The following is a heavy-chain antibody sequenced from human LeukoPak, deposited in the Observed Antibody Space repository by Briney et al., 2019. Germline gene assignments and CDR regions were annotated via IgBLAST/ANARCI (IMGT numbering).Heavy chain of an antibody. V-gene: IGHV3-21*04. D-gene: IGHD2-2*01. Sequence: GGSLRLSCAASGFTFSSYSMNWVRQAPGKGLEWVSSISSSSSYIYYADSVKGRFTISRDNSKNTLYLQMNSLRAEDTAVYYCAKDPYCSSTSCPEYYFDYWGQGTLVTVSS. CDR1: GFTFSSYS. J-gene: IGHJ4*02. CDR3: AKDPYCSSTSCPEYYFDY. CDR2: ISSSSSYI.